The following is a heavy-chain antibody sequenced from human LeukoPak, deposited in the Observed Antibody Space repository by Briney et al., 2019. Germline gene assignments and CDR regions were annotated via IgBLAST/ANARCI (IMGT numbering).Heavy chain of an antibody. CDR2: ISDTGATT. D-gene: IGHD2-8*01. V-gene: IGHV3-23*01. CDR3: AKDTSIGRYCTNGVSSPFDY. CDR1: GFTFSSYA. J-gene: IGHJ4*02. Sequence: PAGSLRLSCAGSGFTFSSYAMSWVRQAPGKGLEWVSAISDTGATTYDADSVKGRFTISRDNSRSTLYLQMNSLRAEDTALYYCAKDTSIGRYCTNGVSSPFDYWGQGTLVTVSS.